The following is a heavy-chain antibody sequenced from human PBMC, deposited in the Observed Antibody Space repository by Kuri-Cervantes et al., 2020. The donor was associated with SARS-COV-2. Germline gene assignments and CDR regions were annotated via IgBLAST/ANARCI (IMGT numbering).Heavy chain of an antibody. CDR2: INHSGST. J-gene: IGHJ5*02. CDR1: GGSFSGYY. V-gene: IGHV4-34*01. Sequence: ESLKISCAVYGGSFSGYYWSWIRQPPGKGLEWIGEINHSGSTNYNPSLKSRVTISVDTSKNQFSLKLSSVTAADTAVYYCARGRKNVSSGAARPTRYDPWGQGTLVTVSS. CDR3: ARGRKNVSSGAARPTRYDP. D-gene: IGHD6-6*01.